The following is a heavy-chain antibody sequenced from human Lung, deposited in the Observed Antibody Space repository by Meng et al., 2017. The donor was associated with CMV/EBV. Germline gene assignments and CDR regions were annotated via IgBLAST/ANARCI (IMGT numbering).Heavy chain of an antibody. D-gene: IGHD1-1*01. Sequence: GGSLRLXCAASGFNFKAYWMTWVRQAPGKGLEWVANIKEDGTEKTYVDSVKGRFTISRDNVKNSVYLQMNSLRADDTAVYYCAKVGSSTRLERDWGQGTLVTVSS. CDR3: AKVGSSTRLERD. CDR2: IKEDGTEK. J-gene: IGHJ4*02. V-gene: IGHV3-7*01. CDR1: GFNFKAYW.